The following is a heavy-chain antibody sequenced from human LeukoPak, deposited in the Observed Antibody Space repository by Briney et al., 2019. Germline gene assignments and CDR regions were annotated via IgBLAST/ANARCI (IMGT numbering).Heavy chain of an antibody. J-gene: IGHJ5*02. CDR1: GYTFTTYG. Sequence: ASVKVSCEASGYTFTTYGIGWVRQAPGQGLEWMGWISGCNGNTNYAQKFQGRVTMTTDTSTSTAYMELRSLRSDDTAVYYCARTSHESVLYWSDPWGQGTLVNVSS. CDR3: ARTSHESVLYWSDP. V-gene: IGHV1-18*01. CDR2: ISGCNGNT. D-gene: IGHD3-16*01.